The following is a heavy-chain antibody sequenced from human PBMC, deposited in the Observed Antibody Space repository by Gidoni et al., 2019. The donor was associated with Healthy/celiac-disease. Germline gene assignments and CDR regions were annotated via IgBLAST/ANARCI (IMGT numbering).Heavy chain of an antibody. CDR2: ISGSGGST. CDR1: GFTVSTYA. Sequence: EVQLVESGGGLVQPGGSLRLSCAASGFTVSTYAMSWVRQAPGKGLEWVSAISGSGGSTYYADSVKGRFTISRDNSKNTLYLQMNSLRAEDTAVYYCANSRGQLWSPTPSTFDYWGQGTLVTVSS. J-gene: IGHJ4*02. D-gene: IGHD5-18*01. CDR3: ANSRGQLWSPTPSTFDY. V-gene: IGHV3-23*04.